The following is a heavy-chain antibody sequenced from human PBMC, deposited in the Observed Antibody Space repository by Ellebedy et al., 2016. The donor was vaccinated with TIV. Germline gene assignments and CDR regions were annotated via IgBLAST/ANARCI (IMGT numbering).Heavy chain of an antibody. D-gene: IGHD3-9*01. CDR2: IIPILGIP. V-gene: IGHV1-69*04. CDR3: AREYQEVTGAPFDH. CDR1: GGTFSNYP. J-gene: IGHJ4*02. Sequence: AASVKVSCKASGGTFSNYPISWVRQAPGQGLEWMGRIIPILGIPNYAQKFQGTVTITADKSTSTAYMELSSLRSEDTAVYYCAREYQEVTGAPFDHWGQGTLVTVSS.